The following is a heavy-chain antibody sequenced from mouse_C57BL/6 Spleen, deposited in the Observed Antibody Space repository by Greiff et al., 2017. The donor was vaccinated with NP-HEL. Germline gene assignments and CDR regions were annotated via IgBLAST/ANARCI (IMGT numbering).Heavy chain of an antibody. J-gene: IGHJ3*01. CDR1: GYTFTSYW. CDR2: IYPGSGST. Sequence: VKLQQPGAELVKPGASVKMSCKASGYTFTSYWITWVKQRPGQGLEWIGDIYPGSGSTNYNEKFKSKATLTVDTSSSTAYMQLSSLTSEDSAVYYCARPLGMITAWFAYWGQGTLVTVSA. V-gene: IGHV1-55*01. D-gene: IGHD2-4*01. CDR3: ARPLGMITAWFAY.